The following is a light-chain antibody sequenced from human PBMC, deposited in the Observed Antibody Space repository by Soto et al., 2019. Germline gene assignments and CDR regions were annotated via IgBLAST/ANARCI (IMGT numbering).Light chain of an antibody. V-gene: IGKV1-39*01. J-gene: IGKJ2*01. CDR1: QRIANF. Sequence: DIQMTQSPSSLSAFVGDRVTITCRASQRIANFLYWYQQKPGQAPQLLVYGAFSLKSGVPSRFSGSGSGTDFTLTISSLQPEDFATYYCQQSYNTPRTFGQGTNVEIK. CDR2: GAF. CDR3: QQSYNTPRT.